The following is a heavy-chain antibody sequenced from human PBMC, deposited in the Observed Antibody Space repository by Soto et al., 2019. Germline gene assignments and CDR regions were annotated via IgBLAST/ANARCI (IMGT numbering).Heavy chain of an antibody. J-gene: IGHJ3*01. Sequence: QVHLVQSGAEVKKPGASVKVSCMASGYNFIAQNIHWVRQAPGLGLEWMGKMNPKSGGSDYAQEFQGRVTVTRDTSISTVYMALTSLKSDYTAVYYCARERHLNSPSDSFDLWGQGTMVIVSS. D-gene: IGHD1-7*01. CDR3: ARERHLNSPSDSFDL. V-gene: IGHV1-2*02. CDR2: MNPKSGGS. CDR1: GYNFIAQN.